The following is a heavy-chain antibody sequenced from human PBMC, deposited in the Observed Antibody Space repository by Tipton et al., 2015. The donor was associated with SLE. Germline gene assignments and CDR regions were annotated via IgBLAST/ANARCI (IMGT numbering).Heavy chain of an antibody. Sequence: TLSLTCADYGGSISSNNWWSWVRQPPGKGLEWIGQIYHSGSTDYNPSLKSRVTISLDKSTNQFSLKLTSVTAADTAIYYCARDPETGWHGDYWGQGTLVTVSS. D-gene: IGHD6-19*01. V-gene: IGHV4-4*02. CDR2: IYHSGST. J-gene: IGHJ4*02. CDR1: GGSISSNNW. CDR3: ARDPETGWHGDY.